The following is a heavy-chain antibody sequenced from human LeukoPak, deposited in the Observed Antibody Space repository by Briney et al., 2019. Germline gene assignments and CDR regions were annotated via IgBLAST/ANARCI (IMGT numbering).Heavy chain of an antibody. CDR2: IYSGGST. D-gene: IGHD5-24*01. V-gene: IGHV4-61*02. CDR3: ARVLAEMAAVWRDDVFDI. CDR1: GGSISSGNYY. Sequence: SQTLSLTCTVSGGSISSGNYYWSWIRQPAGKRLEWIGFIYSGGSTNYNPSLKSRVTISVDTSKNQFALRVNSVTAADTAVYYCARVLAEMAAVWRDDVFDIWGQGTMVTVSS. J-gene: IGHJ3*02.